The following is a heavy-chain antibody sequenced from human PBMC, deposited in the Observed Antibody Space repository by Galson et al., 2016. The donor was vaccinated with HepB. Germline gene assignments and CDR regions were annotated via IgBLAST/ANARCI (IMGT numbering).Heavy chain of an antibody. CDR2: ISSSNSHI. CDR3: ARGNIPVAGSDY. D-gene: IGHD6-19*01. CDR1: GFAFSSYN. Sequence: SLRLSCAASGFAFSSYNMNWVRQAPGKGLEWVASISSSNSHIYYADSVKGRFTISRDNAKNSLYLQMNSLRAEDTAVYYCARGNIPVAGSDYWGQGTLVTVSS. J-gene: IGHJ4*02. V-gene: IGHV3-21*01.